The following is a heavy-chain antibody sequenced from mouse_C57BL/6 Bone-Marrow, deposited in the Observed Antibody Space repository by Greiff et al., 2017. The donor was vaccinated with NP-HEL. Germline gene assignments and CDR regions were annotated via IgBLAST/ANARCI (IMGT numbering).Heavy chain of an antibody. CDR1: GFSLTSYG. CDR2: IWSGGST. Sequence: VQGVESGPGLVQPSQSLSITCTVSGFSLTSYGVHWVRQPPGKGLEWLGVIWSGGSTDYNAAFISRLSISKDNSKSQVFFKMNSLQADDTAIYYWAKIITTVGAFYWYFDVWGTGTTVTVSS. V-gene: IGHV2-4*01. D-gene: IGHD1-1*01. J-gene: IGHJ1*03. CDR3: AKIITTVGAFYWYFDV.